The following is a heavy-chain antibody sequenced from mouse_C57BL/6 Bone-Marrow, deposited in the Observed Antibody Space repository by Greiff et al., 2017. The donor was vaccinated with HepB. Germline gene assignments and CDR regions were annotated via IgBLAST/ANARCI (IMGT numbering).Heavy chain of an antibody. CDR3: ARDRYYGRIDY. CDR1: GYAFSSSW. D-gene: IGHD1-1*01. J-gene: IGHJ2*01. Sequence: VQLQQSGPELVKPGASVKISCKASGYAFSSSWMNWVKQRPGKGLEWIGRIYPGDGDTNYNGKFKGKATLTADKSSSTAYMQLSSLTSEDSAVYFCARDRYYGRIDYWGQGTTLTVSS. CDR2: IYPGDGDT. V-gene: IGHV1-82*01.